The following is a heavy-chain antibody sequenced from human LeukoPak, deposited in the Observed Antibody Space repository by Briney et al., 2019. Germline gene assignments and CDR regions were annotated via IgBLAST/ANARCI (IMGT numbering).Heavy chain of an antibody. CDR1: GYTLTELS. V-gene: IGHV7-4-1*02. J-gene: IGHJ4*02. CDR2: INTNTGNP. D-gene: IGHD6-13*01. Sequence: ASVKVSCKVSGYTLTELSMHWVRQAPGQCLEWMGWINTNTGNPTYAQGFTGRFVFSLDTSVSTAYLQISSLKAEDTAVYYCARGSYSSWFWGQGTLVTVSS. CDR3: ARGSYSSWF.